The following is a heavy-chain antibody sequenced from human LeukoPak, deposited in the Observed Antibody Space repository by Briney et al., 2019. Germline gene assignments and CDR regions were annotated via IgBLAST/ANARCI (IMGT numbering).Heavy chain of an antibody. CDR3: ARHFHGDYGYYYGMDV. V-gene: IGHV4-30-2*01. CDR1: GGSISSGGYS. J-gene: IGHJ6*02. CDR2: IYHSGST. Sequence: PSETLSLTCAVSGGSISSGGYSWSWIRQPPGKGLEWIGYIYHSGSTYYNPSLKSRVTISVDRSKNQFSLKLSSVTAADTAVYYCARHFHGDYGYYYGMDVWGQGTTVTVSS. D-gene: IGHD4-17*01.